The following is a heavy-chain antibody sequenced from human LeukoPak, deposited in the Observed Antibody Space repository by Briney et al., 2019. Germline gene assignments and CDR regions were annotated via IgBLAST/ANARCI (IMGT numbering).Heavy chain of an antibody. J-gene: IGHJ4*02. D-gene: IGHD6-19*01. V-gene: IGHV3-23*01. CDR2: LSGSGGST. CDR1: GFTFSSYA. Sequence: PGGSLRLSCAASGFTFSSYAMSWVRQAPGKGLEWVSALSGSGGSTFYADSVKGRFTISRDNSEKMLYLQMSSLRAEDTAVYYCAKETSYSSGLPIDYWGQGTLVIVSS. CDR3: AKETSYSSGLPIDY.